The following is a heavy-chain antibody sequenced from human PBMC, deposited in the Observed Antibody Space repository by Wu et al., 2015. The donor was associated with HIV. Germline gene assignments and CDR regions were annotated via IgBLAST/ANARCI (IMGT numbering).Heavy chain of an antibody. CDR3: AREAPDQNFDY. V-gene: IGHV1-8*02. J-gene: IGHJ4*02. CDR2: MNPKSGSA. D-gene: IGHD1-14*01. Sequence: QVQLVQSGTEVQKPGTSVRVSCRVSGYTFTSFNINWIRHAPGRGLEWMGWMNPKSGSAAFGRDFQGRVSMTRNNSISTAYMELSGVTSDDTAIYYCAREAPDQNFDYWGQGTLVTVSS. CDR1: GYTFTSFN.